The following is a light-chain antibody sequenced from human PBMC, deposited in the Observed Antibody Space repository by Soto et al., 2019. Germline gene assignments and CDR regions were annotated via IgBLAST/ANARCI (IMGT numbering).Light chain of an antibody. V-gene: IGLV2-14*01. CDR1: SSDVGGYNY. J-gene: IGLJ1*01. CDR3: ISYTNSNSLV. Sequence: QSALTQPASVSGSPGQSITISCTGTSSDVGGYNYVSWYQQYPGKAPKLMIYDVDTRPSGVSNRFSGSKSGNTASLTISGLQADDEADYYCISYTNSNSLVFGAGTKVTVL. CDR2: DVD.